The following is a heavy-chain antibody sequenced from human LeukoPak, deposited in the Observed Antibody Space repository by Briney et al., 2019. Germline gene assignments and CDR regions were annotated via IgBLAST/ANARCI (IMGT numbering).Heavy chain of an antibody. CDR3: ARDRIDD. CDR2: ISSSSSYI. CDR1: GFTVSSNS. Sequence: GGSLRLSCTVSGFTVSSNSMSWVRQAPGKGLEWVSSISSSSSYIYYADSVKGRFTISRDNAKNSLYLQMNSLRAEDTAVYYCARDRIDDWGQGTLVTVSS. J-gene: IGHJ4*02. V-gene: IGHV3-21*01.